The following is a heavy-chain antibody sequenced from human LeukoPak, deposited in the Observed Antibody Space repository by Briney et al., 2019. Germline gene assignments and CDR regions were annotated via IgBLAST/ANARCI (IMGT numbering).Heavy chain of an antibody. CDR1: GGTFSSYA. CDR3: ARGYCSGGSCYPNNWFDP. D-gene: IGHD2-15*01. CDR2: IIPIFGTA. Sequence: GASVKVSCKASGGTFSSYAISWVRQAPGQGLEWMGGIIPIFGTANYAQKFQGRVTITADKSTSTAYMELSSLRSEDTAVYYCARGYCSGGSCYPNNWFDPWGQGTLVTVSS. J-gene: IGHJ5*02. V-gene: IGHV1-69*06.